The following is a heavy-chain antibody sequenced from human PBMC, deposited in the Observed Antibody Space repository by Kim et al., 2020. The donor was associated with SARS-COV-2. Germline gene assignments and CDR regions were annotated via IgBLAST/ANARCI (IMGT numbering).Heavy chain of an antibody. CDR3: ACHLTGSTYFDD. J-gene: IGHJ4*02. V-gene: IGHV5-51*01. CDR1: EYSFTTHW. Sequence: GESLKISCKGSEYSFTTHWIAWVRQMPGKGLEWMGIIYSGDSETRDSPSFQGQVTISVDKSISAVYLQWSSLKASDTAMYFCACHLTGSTYFDDWGQGTLVTVSS. CDR2: IYSGDSET. D-gene: IGHD3-9*01.